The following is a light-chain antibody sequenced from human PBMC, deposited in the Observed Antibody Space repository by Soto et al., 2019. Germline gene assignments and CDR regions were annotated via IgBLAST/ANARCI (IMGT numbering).Light chain of an antibody. CDR3: QQYDSVLGT. CDR1: QSIRHC. V-gene: IGKV1-5*01. Sequence: DIPMTQSPATLSASVGVSVTITYRASQSIRHCLAWYQQKPGKAPKFHISDASSMESGVQSRFSGSGSGTEFTLTISSLQPDDFATYYCQQYDSVLGTFGQGTKVDIK. J-gene: IGKJ1*01. CDR2: DAS.